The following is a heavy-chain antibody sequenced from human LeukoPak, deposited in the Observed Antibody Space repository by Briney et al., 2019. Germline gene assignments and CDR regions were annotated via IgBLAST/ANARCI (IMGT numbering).Heavy chain of an antibody. CDR3: ARGQFSPPAYCGGDCYSWLDY. V-gene: IGHV4-34*01. CDR2: INHSGST. J-gene: IGHJ4*02. CDR1: GGSFSGYY. D-gene: IGHD2-21*02. Sequence: PSETLSLTCAVYGGSFSGYYWSWIRQPPGKALEWIGEINHSGSTNYNPSLKSRVTISVDTSKNQFSLKLSSVTAADTAVYYCARGQFSPPAYCGGDCYSWLDYWGQGTLVTVSS.